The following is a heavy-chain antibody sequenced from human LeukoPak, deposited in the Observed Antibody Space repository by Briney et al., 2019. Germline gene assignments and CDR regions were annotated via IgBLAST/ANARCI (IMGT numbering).Heavy chain of an antibody. CDR2: INPSGGST. V-gene: IGHV1-46*01. CDR1: GYTFTSYY. J-gene: IGHJ5*02. D-gene: IGHD7-27*01. CDR3: ARGLANWGSYNWFDP. Sequence: ASVKVSCKASGYTFTSYYMHWVRQAPGQGLECMGIINPSGGSTSYAQKFQGRATMTRDMSTSTVYMELSSLRSEDTAVYYCARGLANWGSYNWFDPWGQGTLVTVSS.